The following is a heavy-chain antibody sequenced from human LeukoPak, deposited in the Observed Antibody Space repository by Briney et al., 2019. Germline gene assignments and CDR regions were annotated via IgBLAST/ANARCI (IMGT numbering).Heavy chain of an antibody. CDR1: RFIFYSYE. D-gene: IGHD3-22*01. J-gene: IGHJ6*03. Sequence: PGGSLTLSCAASRFIFYSYEMNWLPQAPGMGRVGVTYISGRGNTIYNGVCVGARFPISRDYAKTTLYQQMKSLRAEDTAVYYWARDTGRGSYYYDSSGYYYMDVWGKRTTVTVSS. V-gene: IGHV3-48*03. CDR3: ARDTGRGSYYYDSSGYYYMDV. CDR2: ISGRGNTI.